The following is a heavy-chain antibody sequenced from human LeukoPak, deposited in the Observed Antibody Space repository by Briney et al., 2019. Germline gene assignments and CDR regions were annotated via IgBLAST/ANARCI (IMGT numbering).Heavy chain of an antibody. J-gene: IGHJ3*02. Sequence: GGPLRLSCASSGFTFSTYAMHWVRQAPGKGLQYVSAISGNGDRTWYANSVNGRFSISRDNSKNTLYLQMGSLRAEDMAVYYCARGGIKGPHDAFDIWGLGTMVTVSS. D-gene: IGHD3-10*01. CDR2: ISGNGDRT. CDR1: GFTFSTYA. CDR3: ARGGIKGPHDAFDI. V-gene: IGHV3-64*01.